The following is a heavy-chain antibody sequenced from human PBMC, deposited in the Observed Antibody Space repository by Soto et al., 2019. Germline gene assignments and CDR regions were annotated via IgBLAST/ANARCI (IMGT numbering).Heavy chain of an antibody. V-gene: IGHV1-69*12. J-gene: IGHJ6*02. CDR3: ARGDVVVVAATPYYFYGMDV. CDR1: GGTFSSYA. CDR2: IIPIFGTA. D-gene: IGHD2-15*01. Sequence: QVQLVQSGAEVKKPGSSVKVSCKTSGGTFSSYAISWVRQAPGQGLEWMGGIIPIFGTANYAQKFQGRVTITADESTSTAYMALSSPRSADKAVYYCARGDVVVVAATPYYFYGMDVWGQGTTVTVSS.